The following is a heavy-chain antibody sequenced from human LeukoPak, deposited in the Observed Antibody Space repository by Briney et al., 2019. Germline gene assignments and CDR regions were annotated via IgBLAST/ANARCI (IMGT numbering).Heavy chain of an antibody. CDR1: GGSISSGDYY. J-gene: IGHJ5*02. Sequence: SQTLSLTCTVSGGSISSGDYYWSWIRQPPGKGLEWIGYIYYSGSTYYNPSLKSRVTISVDTSKNQFSLKLSSVTAADTAVYYCARDLSGSARRLDPWGQGTLVTVSS. V-gene: IGHV4-30-4*01. D-gene: IGHD3-10*01. CDR2: IYYSGST. CDR3: ARDLSGSARRLDP.